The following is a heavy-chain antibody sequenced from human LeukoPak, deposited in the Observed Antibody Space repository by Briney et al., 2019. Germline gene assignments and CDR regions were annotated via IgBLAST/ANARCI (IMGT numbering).Heavy chain of an antibody. CDR3: AREVTVAGTFYCYMDV. D-gene: IGHD6-19*01. V-gene: IGHV4-59*11. Sequence: SETLSLTCSVSGGSLSSHYWTWVRQPPGQALEFIGYIYYGGWTQYNPSLKSRVTMTMDTSKNQFSLRLNSVSAADTAVYYCAREVTVAGTFYCYMDVWGKGTTVTVSS. J-gene: IGHJ6*03. CDR2: IYYGGWT. CDR1: GGSLSSHY.